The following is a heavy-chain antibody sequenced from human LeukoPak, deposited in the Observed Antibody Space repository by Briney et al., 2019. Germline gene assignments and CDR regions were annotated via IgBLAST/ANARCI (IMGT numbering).Heavy chain of an antibody. Sequence: GGSLRLSCAASGFTFSSYAMSWVRQAPGKGLEWVANIKQDGSEKYYVDSVKGRFTISRDNAKNSLYLQMNSLRAEDTAVYYCAREGLGYYFDSWGQGTLVTVSS. J-gene: IGHJ4*02. CDR2: IKQDGSEK. CDR1: GFTFSSYA. V-gene: IGHV3-7*01. CDR3: AREGLGYYFDS. D-gene: IGHD3-16*01.